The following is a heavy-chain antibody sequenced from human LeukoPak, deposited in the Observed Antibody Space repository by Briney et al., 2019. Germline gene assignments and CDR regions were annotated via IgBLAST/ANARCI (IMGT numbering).Heavy chain of an antibody. CDR2: ISWNSGTI. D-gene: IGHD2-21*01. CDR1: GFIFDGYG. CDR3: TKSSTYSLKSPFDY. Sequence: GGSLRLSCAASGFIFDGYGMNWVRQAPGKGPEWVSGISWNSGTIAYADSVKGRFSISRDTAKKSLFLQMDSVRTEDTAIYYCTKSSTYSLKSPFDYWGQGTLVTVSS. V-gene: IGHV3-9*01. J-gene: IGHJ4*02.